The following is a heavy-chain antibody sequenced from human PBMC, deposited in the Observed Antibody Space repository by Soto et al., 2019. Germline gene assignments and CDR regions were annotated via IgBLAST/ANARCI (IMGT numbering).Heavy chain of an antibody. J-gene: IGHJ3*02. Sequence: ASVKVSCKASGYTFTSYYMHWVRQAPGQGLEWMGWINPNSGGTNYAQKFQGWVTMTRDTSISTAYMELSRLRSDDTAVYYCASCKTYYYDSSGPCAFDIWGQGTMVTV. CDR1: GYTFTSYY. CDR2: INPNSGGT. D-gene: IGHD3-22*01. CDR3: ASCKTYYYDSSGPCAFDI. V-gene: IGHV1-2*04.